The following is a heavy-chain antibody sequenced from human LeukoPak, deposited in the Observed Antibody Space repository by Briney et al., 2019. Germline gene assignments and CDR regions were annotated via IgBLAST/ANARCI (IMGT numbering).Heavy chain of an antibody. CDR3: ARGVKGRNCSGNSCHSSGIFYFDY. CDR1: GGSISSEGFY. CDR2: IYSSVST. D-gene: IGHD2-15*01. Sequence: SETLSLTCTVSGGSISSEGFYWSWIRQPAGKGLEWIGRIYSSVSTNYSPSLKSRVTISVDTSKNQFSLRLDSVTAADTAMYYCARGVKGRNCSGNSCHSSGIFYFDYWGQGTLVTVSS. V-gene: IGHV4-61*02. J-gene: IGHJ4*02.